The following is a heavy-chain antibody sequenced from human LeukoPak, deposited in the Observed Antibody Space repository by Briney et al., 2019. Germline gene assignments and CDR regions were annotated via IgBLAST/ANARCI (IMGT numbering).Heavy chain of an antibody. D-gene: IGHD5-18*01. CDR2: IWYDGSQT. V-gene: IGHV3-33*06. CDR1: GFSFSSYG. J-gene: IGHJ4*02. Sequence: GGSLRPSCAAAGFSFSSYGMHWVRQAPDKGLEWVATIWYDGSQTYSADSVKGRFTISRDNSKNTVYLHMNSLRAEDTAVYYCAKDRRGFSYGYWGFDYWGQGALVTVSS. CDR3: AKDRRGFSYGYWGFDY.